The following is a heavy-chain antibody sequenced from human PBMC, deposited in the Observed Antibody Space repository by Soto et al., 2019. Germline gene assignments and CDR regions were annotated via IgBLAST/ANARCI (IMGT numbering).Heavy chain of an antibody. Sequence: PGGSLRLSCAASGFTFSSYSMNWVRQAPGKGLEWVSSISSSSSYIYYADSVKGRFTISRDNAKNSLYLQMNSLRAEDTAVYYCARDSRITGTFGYWGQGTLVPVSS. CDR2: ISSSSSYI. V-gene: IGHV3-21*01. CDR1: GFTFSSYS. D-gene: IGHD1-20*01. J-gene: IGHJ4*02. CDR3: ARDSRITGTFGY.